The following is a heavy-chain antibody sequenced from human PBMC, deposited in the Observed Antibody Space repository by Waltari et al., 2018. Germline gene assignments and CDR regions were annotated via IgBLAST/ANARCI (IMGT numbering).Heavy chain of an antibody. D-gene: IGHD6-6*01. J-gene: IGHJ6*02. CDR2: IYYSGST. CDR1: GGSISSGDYY. CDR3: ATATLFIAAPSYGMDV. V-gene: IGHV4-30-4*01. Sequence: QVQLQESGPGLVKPSQTLSLTCTVSGGSISSGDYYWSWIRQPPGKGLEWFGYIYYSGSTYYNPSLKSRVTISVDTSKNQFSLKLSSVTAADTAVYYCATATLFIAAPSYGMDVWGQGTTVTVSS.